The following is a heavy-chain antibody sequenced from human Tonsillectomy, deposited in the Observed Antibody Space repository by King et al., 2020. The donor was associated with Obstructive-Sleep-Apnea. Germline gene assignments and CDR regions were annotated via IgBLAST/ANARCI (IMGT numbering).Heavy chain of an antibody. J-gene: IGHJ4*02. CDR2: IWDDGTNK. Sequence: VQLVESGGGVVQPGRSLRLSCTASGFTFSSYAMHWVRQAPGKGLEWVAVIWDDGTNKYYADSVKGRFTISRDNSKNTLYLQMNSLRAEDTAVYYCAKAPFYYDSSGYYHFEYWGQGTLVTVSS. CDR1: GFTFSSYA. V-gene: IGHV3-33*06. D-gene: IGHD3-22*01. CDR3: AKAPFYYDSSGYYHFEY.